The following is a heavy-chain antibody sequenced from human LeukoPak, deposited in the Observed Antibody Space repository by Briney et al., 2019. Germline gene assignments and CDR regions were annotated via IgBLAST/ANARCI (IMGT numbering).Heavy chain of an antibody. CDR1: GGSISGYY. V-gene: IGHV4-34*01. D-gene: IGHD2-15*01. Sequence: SETLSLTCAVYGGSISGYYWSWIRQPPGKGLEWIGDINHSGSTNYNPSLKSRVTISVDTSKNQFSLKLSSVTAADTAVYYCARGYCSGGSCYWGGYYYYYYMDVWGKGTTVTVSS. CDR2: INHSGST. J-gene: IGHJ6*03. CDR3: ARGYCSGGSCYWGGYYYYYYMDV.